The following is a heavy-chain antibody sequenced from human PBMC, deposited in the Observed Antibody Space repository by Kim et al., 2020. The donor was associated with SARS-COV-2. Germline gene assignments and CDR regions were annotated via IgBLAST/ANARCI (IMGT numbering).Heavy chain of an antibody. V-gene: IGHV3-33*01. D-gene: IGHD3-22*01. CDR3: ARDLPYDSSGISDY. Sequence: ADSLKGRFTNSRDNSKNTLYLQMNSLRAEDTAVYYCARDLPYDSSGISDYWGQGTLVTVSS. J-gene: IGHJ4*02.